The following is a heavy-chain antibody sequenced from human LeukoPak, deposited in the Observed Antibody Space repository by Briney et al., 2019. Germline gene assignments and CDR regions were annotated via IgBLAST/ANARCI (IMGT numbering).Heavy chain of an antibody. CDR3: ARSTMVRGVIRY. Sequence: GGSLRLSCAASGFSFSSSWIHWVRQAPGKGLVWVSRITPDGSGTDYADSVKGRFTISRDNAKNTLYLQMNSLRVEDTAVYYCARSTMVRGVIRYWGQGTLVTVSS. CDR2: ITPDGSGT. J-gene: IGHJ4*02. D-gene: IGHD3-10*01. CDR1: GFSFSSSW. V-gene: IGHV3-74*01.